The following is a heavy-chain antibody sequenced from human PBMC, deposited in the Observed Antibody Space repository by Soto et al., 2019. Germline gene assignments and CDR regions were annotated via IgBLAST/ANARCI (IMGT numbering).Heavy chain of an antibody. D-gene: IGHD5-12*01. V-gene: IGHV3-33*01. J-gene: IGHJ4*02. CDR1: GFTFSSYG. CDR3: ARMKMATMPFDY. Sequence: WSLRLSCAASGFTFSSYGMHWVRQAPGKGLEWVAVIWYDGSNKYYADSVKGRFTISRDNSKNTLYLQMNSLRAEDTAVYYCARMKMATMPFDYWGQGTLVTVSS. CDR2: IWYDGSNK.